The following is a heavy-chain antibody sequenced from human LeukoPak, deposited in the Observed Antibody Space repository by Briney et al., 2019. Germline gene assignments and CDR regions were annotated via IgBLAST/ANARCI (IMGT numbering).Heavy chain of an antibody. CDR1: GGTFSSYA. CDR3: ARDGDTVLDY. CDR2: IIPIFGTA. D-gene: IGHD5-18*01. J-gene: IGHJ4*02. Sequence: SVKVSCKASGGTFSSYAISWVRQAPGQGLEWMGGIIPIFGTANYAQKFQGRVTMTTDTSTSTAYMELRSLRSDDTAVYYCARDGDTVLDYWGQGTLVTVSS. V-gene: IGHV1-69*05.